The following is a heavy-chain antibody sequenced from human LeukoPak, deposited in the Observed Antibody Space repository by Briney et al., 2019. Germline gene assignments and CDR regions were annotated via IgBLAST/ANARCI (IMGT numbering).Heavy chain of an antibody. CDR2: ISAYNGNT. D-gene: IGHD6-6*01. Sequence: GASVKVSCKASGYTFTSYGISWVRQAPGQGLEWMGWISAYNGNTNYAQKLQGRVTMTTDTSTSTAYMELRSLRSDDTAVYYCARDPPVAARPPYYYYYYMDVWGKGTTVTVSS. CDR1: GYTFTSYG. CDR3: ARDPPVAARPPYYYYYYMDV. V-gene: IGHV1-18*01. J-gene: IGHJ6*03.